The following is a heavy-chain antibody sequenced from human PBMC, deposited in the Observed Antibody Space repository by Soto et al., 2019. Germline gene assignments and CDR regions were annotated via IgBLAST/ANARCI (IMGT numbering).Heavy chain of an antibody. J-gene: IGHJ4*02. CDR3: ARRYGGNLDY. CDR1: GGSISSYY. D-gene: IGHD1-26*01. V-gene: IGHV4-59*08. CDR2: IYYSGST. Sequence: QVQLQESGPGLVKPSETLSLTCTVSGGSISSYYWSWIRQPPGKGLEWIGYIYYSGSTNYNPSRKSRVTISVDTSKNQFSLKLSSVTAADTAVYYCARRYGGNLDYWGQGTLVTVSS.